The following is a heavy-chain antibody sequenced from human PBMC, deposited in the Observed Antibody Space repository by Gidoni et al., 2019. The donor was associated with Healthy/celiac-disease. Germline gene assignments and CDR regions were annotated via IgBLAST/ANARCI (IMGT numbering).Heavy chain of an antibody. V-gene: IGHV3-21*01. CDR1: GFTFSSYS. CDR3: ARYYGDYDYYYGMDV. J-gene: IGHJ6*02. D-gene: IGHD4-17*01. Sequence: EVQLVESGGGLVKPGGSLRLSCAASGFTFSSYSMNWVRQAQGKGLAWVSSISSSSSYIYYADSVKGRFTISRDNAKNSLYLQMNSLRAEDTAVYYCARYYGDYDYYYGMDVWGQGTTVTVSS. CDR2: ISSSSSYI.